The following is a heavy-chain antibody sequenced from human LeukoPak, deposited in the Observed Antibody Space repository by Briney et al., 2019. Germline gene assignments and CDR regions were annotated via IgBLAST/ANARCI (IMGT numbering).Heavy chain of an antibody. CDR2: IYHSGST. CDR3: ARHSETILGSVDH. Sequence: PSETLSLTCAVSGYSISSSYYWGWIRQPPGKGLEWIGSIYHSGSTYYSPSLKSRVTISIDTSKNQFSLKLSSVTAADTAVYYCARHSETILGSVDHRGQGTLVTVSS. J-gene: IGHJ4*02. CDR1: GYSISSSYY. V-gene: IGHV4-38-2*01. D-gene: IGHD3-3*01.